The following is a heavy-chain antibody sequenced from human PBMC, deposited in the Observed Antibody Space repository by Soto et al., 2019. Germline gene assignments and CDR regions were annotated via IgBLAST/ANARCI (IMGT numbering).Heavy chain of an antibody. V-gene: IGHV1-18*01. CDR3: ARDVLYSNSGDRRFDP. CDR1: GYTFNSYG. CDR2: LNTYNGNT. D-gene: IGHD6-6*01. Sequence: QVQLVQSGGEVKKPGASVRVSCKASGYTFNSYGISWVRQAPGQGLEWMGWLNTYNGNTNYAQKFQGRGSMTTETSTSTAYLELRSLGSDDTAVYYCARDVLYSNSGDRRFDPWGQGTMVTVSS. J-gene: IGHJ5*02.